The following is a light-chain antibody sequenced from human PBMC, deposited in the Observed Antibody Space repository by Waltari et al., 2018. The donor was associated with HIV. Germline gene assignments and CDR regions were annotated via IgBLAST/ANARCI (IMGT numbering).Light chain of an antibody. V-gene: IGKV3-11*01. J-gene: IGKJ5*01. CDR3: QQRNDWPPIT. CDR2: DAS. CDR1: QSVSDH. Sequence: EIVLTQSPATLSLSPGARATLSCRASQSVSDHLAWYQQRPGQAPRLLIYDASNRAPGIPARFSGSGSGTDFTLTISNLEPEDFAVYYCQQRNDWPPITFGQGTRLEIK.